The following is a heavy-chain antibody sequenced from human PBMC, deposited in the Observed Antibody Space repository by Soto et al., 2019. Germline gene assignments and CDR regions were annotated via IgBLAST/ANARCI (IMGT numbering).Heavy chain of an antibody. CDR2: IYHSGST. CDR3: ARGDSTAGYFDY. V-gene: IGHV4-30-2*01. CDR1: GGSISSGGYS. Sequence: PSETLSLTCAVSGGSISSGGYSWSWIRHPPGKGLEWLGYIYHSGSTYYNPSLKSRVTISVDRSKNQFSLKLSSVTAADTAVYYCARGDSTAGYFDYWGQGTLVTSPQ. J-gene: IGHJ4*02.